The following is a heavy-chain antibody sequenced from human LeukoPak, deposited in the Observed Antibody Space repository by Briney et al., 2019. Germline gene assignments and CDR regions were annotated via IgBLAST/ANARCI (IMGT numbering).Heavy chain of an antibody. D-gene: IGHD5-12*01. V-gene: IGHV3-23*01. CDR3: AKDQPEWLRQYYFDY. CDR2: ISGSGGST. CDR1: GFTFSSYA. Sequence: PGGSLRLSCAASGFTFSSYAISWVRQAPGKGLEWVSAISGSGGSTYYADSVKGRFTISRDNSKNTLYLQMNSLRAEDTAVYYCAKDQPEWLRQYYFDYWGQGTLVTVSS. J-gene: IGHJ4*02.